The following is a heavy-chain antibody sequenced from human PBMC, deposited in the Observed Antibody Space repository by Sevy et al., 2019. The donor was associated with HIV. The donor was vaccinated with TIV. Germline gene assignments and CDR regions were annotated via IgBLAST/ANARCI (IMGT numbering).Heavy chain of an antibody. V-gene: IGHV1-18*01. CDR3: ARDWAPGYYYDAIGGKRDYYFDY. CDR2: ISAYNGNT. Sequence: ASVKVSCKASDYTFSTQGFNWVRQAPGQGLEWMGWISAYNGNTKYAQKFQGRVTMTTDTSTSTAYMELRSLTSDDTAVYYCARDWAPGYYYDAIGGKRDYYFDYWGQGTLVTVSS. J-gene: IGHJ4*02. D-gene: IGHD3-22*01. CDR1: DYTFSTQG.